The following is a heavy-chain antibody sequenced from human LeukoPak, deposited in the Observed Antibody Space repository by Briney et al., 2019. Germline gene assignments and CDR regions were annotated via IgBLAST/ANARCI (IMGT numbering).Heavy chain of an antibody. CDR2: IYYSGST. Sequence: SETLSLTCTVSGGSVNSGSYYWNWIRQPPGKGLEWIGYIYYSGSTNYNPSLKSRVTISVDTSKNQFSLKLSSVTAADTAVYYCARVRGSTSFNWFDPWGQGTLVTVSS. CDR1: GGSVNSGSYY. V-gene: IGHV4-61*01. CDR3: ARVRGSTSFNWFDP. J-gene: IGHJ5*02. D-gene: IGHD2-2*01.